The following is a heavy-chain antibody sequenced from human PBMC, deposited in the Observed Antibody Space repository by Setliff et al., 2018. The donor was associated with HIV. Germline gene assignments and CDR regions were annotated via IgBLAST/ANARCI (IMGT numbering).Heavy chain of an antibody. D-gene: IGHD7-27*01. CDR1: GGSFSGSY. CDR3: ARGVPVDSNFNSRFMDV. V-gene: IGHV4-34*01. Sequence: NPSETLSLTCAVYGGSFSGSYWSWIRQFPGKGLEWIGEINYSGSTNYTPSLKSRVIISLDKSRKQLFLRLTSLTAADTAVYFCARGVPVDSNFNSRFMDVWGKGTTVTVSS. CDR2: INYSGST. J-gene: IGHJ6*04.